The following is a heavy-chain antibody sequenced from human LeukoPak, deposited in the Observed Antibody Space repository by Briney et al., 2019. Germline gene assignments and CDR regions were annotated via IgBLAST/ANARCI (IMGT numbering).Heavy chain of an antibody. D-gene: IGHD1-26*01. V-gene: IGHV4-4*07. Sequence: SETLSLTCTVSGGSISSYYWSWIRQPAGKGLEWIGRIYTSGSTNYNPSLKSRVTMSVDTSKNQFSLKLSSVTAADTAVYYCATKKWEPDAFDIWGQGTTVTVSS. CDR3: ATKKWEPDAFDI. CDR2: IYTSGST. J-gene: IGHJ3*02. CDR1: GGSISSYY.